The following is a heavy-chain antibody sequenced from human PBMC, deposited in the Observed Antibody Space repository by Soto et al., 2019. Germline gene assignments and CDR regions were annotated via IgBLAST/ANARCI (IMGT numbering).Heavy chain of an antibody. V-gene: IGHV1-69*02. D-gene: IGHD2-15*01. CDR1: GGTFSSYT. Sequence: SVKVSCKASGGTFSSYTISWVRQAPGQGLEWMGRIIPILGIANYAQKFQGRVTITADKSTSTAYMELSSLRSEDTAVYYCARVTRYCSGGSCYSYFDYWGQGTLVTVSS. CDR2: IIPILGIA. CDR3: ARVTRYCSGGSCYSYFDY. J-gene: IGHJ4*02.